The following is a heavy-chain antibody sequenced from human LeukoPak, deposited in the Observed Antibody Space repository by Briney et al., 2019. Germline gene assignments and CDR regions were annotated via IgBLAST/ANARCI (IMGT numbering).Heavy chain of an antibody. CDR2: INTNTGNP. Sequence: ASVKVSCKASGYTFTSYAMNWVRQAPGQGLEWMGWINTNTGNPTYAQGFTGRFVFSLDTSVSTAYLQISSLKAEDTAVYYCARERPQNPIVVVTATQGDAFDIWGQGTMVTVSS. J-gene: IGHJ3*02. D-gene: IGHD2-21*02. CDR1: GYTFTSYA. V-gene: IGHV7-4-1*02. CDR3: ARERPQNPIVVVTATQGDAFDI.